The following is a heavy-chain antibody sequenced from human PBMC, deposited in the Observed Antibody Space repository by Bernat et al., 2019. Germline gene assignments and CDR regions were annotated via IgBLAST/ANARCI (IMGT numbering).Heavy chain of an antibody. CDR2: ILGSGDST. CDR3: ARDKDGGYAFDH. CDR1: GFMFTKYA. V-gene: IGHV3-64*01. J-gene: IGHJ4*01. Sequence: EVELVESGGTLVQPGGSLRLSCAASGFMFTKYAMHWVRQAPGKGPEYLSSILGSGDSTQYANSVKGRFIISRDNSKNTLYLHMGSLRPDDMAVYYCARDKDGGYAFDHWGQEPWSPSP. D-gene: IGHD5-12*01.